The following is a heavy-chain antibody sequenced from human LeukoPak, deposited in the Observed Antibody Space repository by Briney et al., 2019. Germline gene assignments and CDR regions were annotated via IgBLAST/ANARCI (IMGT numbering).Heavy chain of an antibody. D-gene: IGHD4-17*01. Sequence: GGSLRLSCAASGFTFSGSAMHWVRQASGEGLEWVGRIRSKANSYATAYAASVKGRFTISRDDSKNTAYLQMNSLKTEDTAVYYCTRQTGDGDYVNYYYYYYMDVWGKGTTVTVSS. CDR3: TRQTGDGDYVNYYYYYYMDV. CDR2: IRSKANSYAT. J-gene: IGHJ6*03. V-gene: IGHV3-73*01. CDR1: GFTFSGSA.